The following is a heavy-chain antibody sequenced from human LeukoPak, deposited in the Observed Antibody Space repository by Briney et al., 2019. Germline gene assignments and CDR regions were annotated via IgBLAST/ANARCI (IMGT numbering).Heavy chain of an antibody. CDR3: ARVIGRFDY. D-gene: IGHD1-1*01. J-gene: IGHJ4*02. CDR2: MNPNSGNT. CDR1: GYTFTSYD. V-gene: IGHV1-8*01. Sequence: ASVKVSCKASGYTFTSYDINWVRQATGQGLEWMEWMNPNSGNTGYAQKLQGRVTMTTDTSTSTAYMELRSLRSDDTAVYYCARVIGRFDYWGQGTLVTVSS.